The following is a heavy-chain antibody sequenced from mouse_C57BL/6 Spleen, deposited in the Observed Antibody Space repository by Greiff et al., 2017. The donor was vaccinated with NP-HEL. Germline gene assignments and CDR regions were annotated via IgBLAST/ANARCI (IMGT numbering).Heavy chain of an antibody. CDR1: GYTFTEYT. V-gene: IGHV1-62-2*01. CDR3: ARHEGIYDGYFPWYFDV. Sequence: VKLKESGAELVKPGASVKLSCKASGYTFTEYTIHWVKQRSGQGLEWIGWFYPGSGSIKYNEKFKDKATLTADKSSSTVYMELSRLTSEDSAVYFCARHEGIYDGYFPWYFDVWGTGTTVTVSS. CDR2: FYPGSGSI. D-gene: IGHD2-3*01. J-gene: IGHJ1*03.